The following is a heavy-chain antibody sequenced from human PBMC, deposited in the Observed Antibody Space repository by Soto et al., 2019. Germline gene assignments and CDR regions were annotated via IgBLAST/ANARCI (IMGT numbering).Heavy chain of an antibody. CDR3: ASSSPYGSGSYSPNFDY. CDR2: INHSGST. Sequence: LSLTCAVYGGSFSGYYWSWIRQPPGKGLEWIGEINHSGSTNYNPSLKSRVTISVDTSKNQFSLKLSSVTAADTAVYYCASSSPYGSGSYSPNFDYWGQGTLVTVSS. D-gene: IGHD3-10*01. V-gene: IGHV4-34*01. CDR1: GGSFSGYY. J-gene: IGHJ4*02.